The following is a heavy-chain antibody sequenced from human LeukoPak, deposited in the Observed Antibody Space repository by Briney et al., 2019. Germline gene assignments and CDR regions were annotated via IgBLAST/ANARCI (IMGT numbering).Heavy chain of an antibody. D-gene: IGHD2-15*01. J-gene: IGHJ4*02. CDR3: AKEGYSSSFDY. CDR2: ISGSGGST. V-gene: IGHV3-23*01. Sequence: GGSLRLSRAASGFTFSSYVMSWVRQAPGKGLEWVSGISGSGGSTYYADSVKGRFTISRDNSKNTLYLQMNSLRAEDTAIYYCAKEGYSSSFDYWGQGTLVTVSS. CDR1: GFTFSSYV.